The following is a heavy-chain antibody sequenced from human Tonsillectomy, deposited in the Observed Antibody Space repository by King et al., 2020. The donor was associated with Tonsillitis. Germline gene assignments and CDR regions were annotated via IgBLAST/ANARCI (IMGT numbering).Heavy chain of an antibody. D-gene: IGHD5-24*01. CDR3: ARHDTDGGYFGL. J-gene: IGHJ2*01. CDR1: GYTFTAYW. CDR2: IFPGDSDI. V-gene: IGHV5-51*01. Sequence: VQLVQSGAQVKKPGESLKISCTGLGYTFTAYWIGWVRQMPGKGLEWMGIIFPGDSDIRYNPSFQGQVTISADGSMSTAYLEWSSLKASDSGIYYCARHDTDGGYFGLWGRGT.